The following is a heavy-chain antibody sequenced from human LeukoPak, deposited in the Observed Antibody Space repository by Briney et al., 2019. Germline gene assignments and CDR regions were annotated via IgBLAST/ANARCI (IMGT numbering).Heavy chain of an antibody. CDR2: INHSGST. J-gene: IGHJ4*02. Sequence: SETLSLTCAVYGGSFSGYYWSWIRQPPGKGLEWIGEINHSGSTNYNPSLKSRVTISVDTSKNQFSLKLSSVTAADTAVYYCAREQQWLVRPFDYWGQGTLVTVSS. CDR1: GGSFSGYY. D-gene: IGHD6-19*01. CDR3: AREQQWLVRPFDY. V-gene: IGHV4-34*01.